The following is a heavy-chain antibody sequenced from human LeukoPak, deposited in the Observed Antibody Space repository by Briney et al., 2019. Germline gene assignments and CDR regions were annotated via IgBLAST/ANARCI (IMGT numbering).Heavy chain of an antibody. Sequence: GGSLRLSCAASGFTFSSYAMSWVRQAPGKGLEWVSSISGCGGSTYYAHSVKGRFTISRDNSKNTLYLQLNSLRADDTAVYYCAKGKTGTTNNWFDPWGQGTLVTVSS. CDR1: GFTFSSYA. D-gene: IGHD1-7*01. J-gene: IGHJ5*02. CDR3: AKGKTGTTNNWFDP. V-gene: IGHV3-23*01. CDR2: ISGCGGST.